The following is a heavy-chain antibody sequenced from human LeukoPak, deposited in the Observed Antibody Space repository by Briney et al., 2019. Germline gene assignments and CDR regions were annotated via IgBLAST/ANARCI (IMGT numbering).Heavy chain of an antibody. J-gene: IGHJ6*03. D-gene: IGHD2-2*02. Sequence: PSETLSLTCTVSGGSISSYYGSWIREPAGKGGEWIGRIYTSGSTNSNPSLNSRLTMPVDTSKNQSSLKLSSVTAADTAVYYCAREDIVVVPAAIEYYYYYMDVWGKGTTVTVSS. V-gene: IGHV4-4*07. CDR2: IYTSGST. CDR3: AREDIVVVPAAIEYYYYYMDV. CDR1: GGSISSYY.